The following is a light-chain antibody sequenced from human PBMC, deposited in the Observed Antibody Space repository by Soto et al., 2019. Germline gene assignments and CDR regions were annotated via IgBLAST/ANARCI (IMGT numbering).Light chain of an antibody. V-gene: IGKV1-5*01. CDR1: QSISDY. CDR3: QKYYTYWHM. Sequence: GDRVIITCRASQSISDYLAWYQQKPGKAPKLLIYDASNLESGVPSTFSGSGSGTEFTLTISSLQPDDFATYYCQKYYTYWHMFGQGTKVDIK. CDR2: DAS. J-gene: IGKJ1*01.